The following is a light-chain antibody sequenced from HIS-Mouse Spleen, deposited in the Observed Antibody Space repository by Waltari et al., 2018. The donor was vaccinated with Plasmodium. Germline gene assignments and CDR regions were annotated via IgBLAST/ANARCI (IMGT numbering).Light chain of an antibody. CDR3: QQYGSSPYT. Sequence: EIVLTQSPGTLSLSAGERATLSCRASHSVSSSYLAWYQQKPGQAPRLLIYGASSRATGIPDRFSGSGSGTDFTLTISRLEPEDFAVYYCQQYGSSPYTFGQGTKLEIK. CDR1: HSVSSSY. J-gene: IGKJ2*01. CDR2: GAS. V-gene: IGKV3-20*01.